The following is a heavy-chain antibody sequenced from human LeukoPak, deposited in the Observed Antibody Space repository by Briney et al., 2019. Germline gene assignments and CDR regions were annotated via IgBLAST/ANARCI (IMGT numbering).Heavy chain of an antibody. CDR3: ARAPGYGAAYYFDY. J-gene: IGHJ4*02. D-gene: IGHD1-1*01. V-gene: IGHV3-30*04. Sequence: QAGGSLRLSCAAAGFTFSKFAMHWVRQAPGKGLEWVAVVSYDGSYKYYADSVKGGFTISRENSKKTLYLQMNSLRAEDTAVYYCARAPGYGAAYYFDYWGQGTLVTVSS. CDR1: GFTFSKFA. CDR2: VSYDGSYK.